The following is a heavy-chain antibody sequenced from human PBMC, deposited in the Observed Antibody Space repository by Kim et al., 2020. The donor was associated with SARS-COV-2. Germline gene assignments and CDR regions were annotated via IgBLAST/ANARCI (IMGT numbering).Heavy chain of an antibody. CDR3: ETSSYDILTGYFYGMDV. Sequence: GRFTISRDNAQNSLYLQMNGLRAEDTAVYYCETSSYDILTGYFYGMDVWGQGTTVTVSS. V-gene: IGHV3-11*06. J-gene: IGHJ6*02. D-gene: IGHD3-9*01.